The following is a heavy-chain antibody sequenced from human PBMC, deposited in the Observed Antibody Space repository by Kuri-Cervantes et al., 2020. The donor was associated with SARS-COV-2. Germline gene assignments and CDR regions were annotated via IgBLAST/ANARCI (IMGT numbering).Heavy chain of an antibody. CDR3: ARRPDSSGYNCYYYYGMDV. V-gene: IGHV5-10-1*01. CDR1: GYSFTSYW. Sequence: EESLKISCKGSGYSFTSYWISWVRQMPGKGLEWMGRIDPSDSYTNYSPSFQGHVTISADKSISTAYLQWSSLKASGTAMYYCARRPDSSGYNCYYYYGMDVWGQGTTVTVSS. J-gene: IGHJ6*02. D-gene: IGHD3-22*01. CDR2: IDPSDSYT.